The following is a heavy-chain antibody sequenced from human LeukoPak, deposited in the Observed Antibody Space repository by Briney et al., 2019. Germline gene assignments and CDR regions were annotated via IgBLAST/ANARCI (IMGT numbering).Heavy chain of an antibody. D-gene: IGHD3-10*01. CDR1: GFTFSNFA. J-gene: IGHJ4*02. CDR2: ISGSGGSS. Sequence: GGSLRLSCAASGFTFSNFAMNWVRQAPGKGLEWVSAISGSGGSSYYTESVKGRFTISRDNSKNTLYLQMNSLRAEDTAVYYRAKSHYGSGSPGFYWGQGTLVTVSS. CDR3: AKSHYGSGSPGFY. V-gene: IGHV3-23*01.